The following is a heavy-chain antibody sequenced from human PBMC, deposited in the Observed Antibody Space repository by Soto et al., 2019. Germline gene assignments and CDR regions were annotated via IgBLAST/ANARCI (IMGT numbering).Heavy chain of an antibody. J-gene: IGHJ4*02. CDR1: GFTFSSYA. CDR2: ISYDGGDK. Sequence: QVQLVESGGGVVQPGRSLRLSCAASGFTFSSYAMHWVRQAPGKGLEWVAVISYDGGDKFYGDSVKGRFTISRDHSKNTLYLQMNSLRTEDTAVYYCARGGRWLQGNDYWGQGTLVTVSS. CDR3: ARGGRWLQGNDY. V-gene: IGHV3-30-3*01. D-gene: IGHD3-16*01.